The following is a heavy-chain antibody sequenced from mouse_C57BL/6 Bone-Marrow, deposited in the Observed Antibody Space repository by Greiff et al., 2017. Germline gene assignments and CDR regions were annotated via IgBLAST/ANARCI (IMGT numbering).Heavy chain of an antibody. D-gene: IGHD1-2*01. CDR2: IHPNSGST. V-gene: IGHV1-64*01. CDR3: ARNYDYGVWDY. J-gene: IGHJ2*01. Sequence: QVQLQQPGAELVKPGASVKLSCKASGYTFTSYWMHWVKQRPGQGLEWIGMIHPNSGSTNYNQKFKSKATLTVDKFSSTAYMQLSTLTAEDSAVYYCARNYDYGVWDYWGQGTTLTVSS. CDR1: GYTFTSYW.